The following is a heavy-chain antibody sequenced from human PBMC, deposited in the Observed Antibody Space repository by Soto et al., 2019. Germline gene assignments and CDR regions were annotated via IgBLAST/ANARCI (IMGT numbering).Heavy chain of an antibody. Sequence: PGGSLRLSCVASGFTFSGYAMSWVRQAPGKGLQWVSAIRDTGGYTYYADSVKGRFTISRDNSKSTLFLQMDSLTADDSALYYCAKPSNEMLPGYSPFDHCGPGTLVTVSS. CDR2: IRDTGGYT. V-gene: IGHV3-23*01. CDR1: GFTFSGYA. CDR3: AKPSNEMLPGYSPFDH. J-gene: IGHJ4*02. D-gene: IGHD3-9*01.